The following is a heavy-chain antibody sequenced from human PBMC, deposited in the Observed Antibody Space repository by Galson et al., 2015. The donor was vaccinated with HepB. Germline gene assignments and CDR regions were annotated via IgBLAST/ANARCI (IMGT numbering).Heavy chain of an antibody. CDR2: VDPADGEA. CDR3: ATTPTGLLAELDS. CDR1: GHTFNDFY. V-gene: IGHV1-69-2*01. D-gene: IGHD1-1*01. J-gene: IGHJ4*02. Sequence: VKVSCKVSGHTFNDFYIHWVQQAPGKGLEWMGLVDPADGEAIYAGQFQGRVTITADTSRDTVYLELSSLESKDTALYYCATTPTGLLAELDSWGQGTLVTVSS.